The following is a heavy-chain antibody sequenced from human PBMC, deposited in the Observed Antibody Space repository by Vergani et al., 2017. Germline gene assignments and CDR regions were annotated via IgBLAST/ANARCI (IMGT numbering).Heavy chain of an antibody. CDR2: IDHSGSA. J-gene: IGHJ6*03. D-gene: IGHD6-6*01. CDR3: APHRPSYYDDYMHV. CDR1: GGPFRGNY. Sequence: QVQLQQSGAGLLKPSETLSLTCALSGGPFRGNYWSWIRQSPRKGLEWIGEIDHSGSANYNPSLKTRVSISVATSKRQYSLKLTSVTAADTAVYYCAPHRPSYYDDYMHVGGKGTWVTVSS. V-gene: IGHV4-34*02.